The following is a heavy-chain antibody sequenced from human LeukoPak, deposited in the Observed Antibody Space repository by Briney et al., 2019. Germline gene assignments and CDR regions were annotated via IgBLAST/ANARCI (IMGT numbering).Heavy chain of an antibody. CDR3: AGGRVAGTLTGRYYFDY. Sequence: ASVKVSCKASGYRFTGYNIDWVRQAPGQRPEWMGWINPNSGGTNYAQKFQGRVTMTRDTSISTAYMELSRLRSDDTAVYYCAGGRVAGTLTGRYYFDYWGQGTLVTVSS. J-gene: IGHJ4*02. V-gene: IGHV1-2*02. CDR2: INPNSGGT. CDR1: GYRFTGYN. D-gene: IGHD6-19*01.